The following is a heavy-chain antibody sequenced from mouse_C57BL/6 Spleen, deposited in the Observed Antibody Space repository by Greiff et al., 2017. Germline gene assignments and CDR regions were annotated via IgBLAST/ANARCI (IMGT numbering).Heavy chain of an antibody. V-gene: IGHV1-39*01. CDR3: ARGIDYGNSLDY. CDR2: INPNDGTT. J-gene: IGHJ2*01. Sequence: VQLLQSGPELVKPGASVKISCKASGYSFTDYNMNWVKQSNGKSLEWIGVINPNDGTTSYIQKFKGKATLSVDKSSSASYMQLIRLTDEDSAVCYGARGIDYGNSLDYWGQGTTLTVSS. D-gene: IGHD2-1*01. CDR1: GYSFTDYN.